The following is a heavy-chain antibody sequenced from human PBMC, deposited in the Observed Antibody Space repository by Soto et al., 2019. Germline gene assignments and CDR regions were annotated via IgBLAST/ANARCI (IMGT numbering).Heavy chain of an antibody. CDR3: ARDRLGQLVAAFEI. CDR1: GGSISSGGYY. J-gene: IGHJ3*02. V-gene: IGHV4-31*01. Sequence: QVQLQESGPGLVKPSQTLSLTCTVSGGSISSGGYYWSWIRQHPGKGLEWIGYIYYSGSTYYNPSLKSLVTIAVDTSKNQFSLKLSSVTAADTDVYYCARDRLGQLVAAFEIWVQVRMVTVAS. CDR2: IYYSGST. D-gene: IGHD6-6*01.